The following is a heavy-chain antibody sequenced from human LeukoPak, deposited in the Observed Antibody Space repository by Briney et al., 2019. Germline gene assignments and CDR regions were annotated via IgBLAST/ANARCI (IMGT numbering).Heavy chain of an antibody. V-gene: IGHV4-59*01. D-gene: IGHD5-24*01. J-gene: IGHJ4*02. CDR2: IYYSGST. CDR1: GGSISSYY. Sequence: SETLSLTCTVSGGSISSYYWSWIRQPPGKGLEWIGYIYYSGSTNYNPSLKSRVTISVDTSKNQFSLKLSSVTAEDTAVYYCAGGPWLQFLVYWGQGTLVTVSS. CDR3: AGGPWLQFLVY.